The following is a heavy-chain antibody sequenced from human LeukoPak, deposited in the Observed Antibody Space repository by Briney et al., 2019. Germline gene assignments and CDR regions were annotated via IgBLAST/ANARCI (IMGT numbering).Heavy chain of an antibody. V-gene: IGHV3-11*01. D-gene: IGHD1-26*01. CDR2: ISSSGSTI. J-gene: IGHJ4*02. CDR1: GFTFGDYA. CDR3: ARDEGGSYLYFDY. Sequence: GGSLRLSCTASGFTFGDYAMSWFRQAPGKGLEWVSYISSSGSTIYYADSVKGRFTISRDNGKNSLYLQMNSLRAEDTAVYYCARDEGGSYLYFDYWGQGTLVTVSS.